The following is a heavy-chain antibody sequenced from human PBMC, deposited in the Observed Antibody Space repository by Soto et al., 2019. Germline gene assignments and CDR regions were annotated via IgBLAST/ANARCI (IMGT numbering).Heavy chain of an antibody. Sequence: SGPTLVKPTQTLTLTCTFSGFSLSTSGVGVGWIRQPPGKALEWLALIYWDDDKRYSPSLKSRLTITKDTSKNQVVLTMTNMDPVDTATYYCAHRLHDDYGDPFDYWGQGTLVTVSS. CDR2: IYWDDDK. D-gene: IGHD4-17*01. J-gene: IGHJ4*02. CDR3: AHRLHDDYGDPFDY. CDR1: GFSLSTSGVG. V-gene: IGHV2-5*02.